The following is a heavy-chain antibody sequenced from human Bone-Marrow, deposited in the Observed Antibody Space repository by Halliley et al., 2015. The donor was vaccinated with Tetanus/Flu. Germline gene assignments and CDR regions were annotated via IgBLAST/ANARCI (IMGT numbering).Heavy chain of an antibody. V-gene: IGHV3-23*01. CDR3: ANESPGTLQY. D-gene: IGHD4-4*01. CDR2: ILARGTGT. J-gene: IGHJ4*02. Sequence: GLAWVAVILARGTGTDYADSVRGRFTISRDNSKNTLYLQMNSLGVDDTAIYYCANESPGTLQYWGQGTLVTVSS.